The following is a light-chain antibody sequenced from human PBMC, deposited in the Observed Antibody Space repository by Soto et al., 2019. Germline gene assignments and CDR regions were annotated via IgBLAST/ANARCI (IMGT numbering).Light chain of an antibody. CDR2: GAS. J-gene: IGKJ2*01. CDR3: QQYAGSSYT. CDR1: QSVSSNY. V-gene: IGKV3-20*01. Sequence: EIVLTQSPGTLSLSPGERATLSCRASQSVSSNYLVWYQQKPGEARSPLIYGASTRATSIPDRFSGSGSGTDFTLTISRLEPEHFAVYYCQQYAGSSYTFGQGTKLEIK.